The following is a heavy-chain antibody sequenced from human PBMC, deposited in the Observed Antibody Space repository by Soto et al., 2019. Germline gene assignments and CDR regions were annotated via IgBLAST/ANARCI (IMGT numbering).Heavy chain of an antibody. D-gene: IGHD3-22*01. Sequence: QVQLQESGPGLVKPSQTLSLTCTVSGGSIRSSDYYWSWIRQPPGKGLEWMGYIYYSGSTYYNPSLKSRVTISVDTSRNQFSLKLTSVTAADTAVYXXXXXXXYYYESSGXRXXXXVWGQG. CDR1: GGSIRSSDYY. CDR2: IYYSGST. CDR3: XXXXXYYYESSGXRXXXXV. J-gene: IGHJ3*01. V-gene: IGHV4-30-4*01.